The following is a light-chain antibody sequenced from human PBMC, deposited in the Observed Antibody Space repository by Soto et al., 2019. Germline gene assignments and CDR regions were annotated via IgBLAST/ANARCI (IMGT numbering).Light chain of an antibody. V-gene: IGKV3-20*01. Sequence: IVLTQSPVTLSLSPWERATLSCRASQTISGNYLAWYQQKPGQAPRLLIYGASNRATGIPERFTGSGSGTDFTLTISRLETQDSAMYYCQQYVISVTFGQGTRLEIK. CDR3: QQYVISVT. J-gene: IGKJ5*01. CDR1: QTISGNY. CDR2: GAS.